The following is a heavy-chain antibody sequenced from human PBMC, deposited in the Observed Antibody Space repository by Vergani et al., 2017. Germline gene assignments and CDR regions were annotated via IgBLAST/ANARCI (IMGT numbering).Heavy chain of an antibody. CDR1: FDSIRNLY. V-gene: IGHV4-59*11. J-gene: IGHJ5*02. CDR2: LSTTGGA. CDR3: GRVADFYGLGSRLLDL. D-gene: IGHD3-10*01. Sequence: QVQLQESGPGLVKSSETLSLTCSVSFDSIRNLYCNLIRQAPGKGLEWIGSLSTTGGATHASHNPSLKSRVSISVDTSKSQFSLRLTSVTAADTAVYYCGRVADFYGLGSRLLDLWGQGILVTVSS.